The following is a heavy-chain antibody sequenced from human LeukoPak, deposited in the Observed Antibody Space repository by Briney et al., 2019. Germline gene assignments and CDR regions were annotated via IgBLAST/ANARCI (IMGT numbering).Heavy chain of an antibody. Sequence: KTGGSLRLSCAAPGFTFSSYSMNWVRQAPGKGLEWVSSISSSSSYIYYADSVKGRFTISRDNAKNSLYLQMNSLRAEDTAVYYCARAPYYDSSGYYYGRSFYFDYWGQGTLVTVSS. J-gene: IGHJ4*02. CDR2: ISSSSSYI. CDR1: GFTFSSYS. CDR3: ARAPYYDSSGYYYGRSFYFDY. D-gene: IGHD3-22*01. V-gene: IGHV3-21*01.